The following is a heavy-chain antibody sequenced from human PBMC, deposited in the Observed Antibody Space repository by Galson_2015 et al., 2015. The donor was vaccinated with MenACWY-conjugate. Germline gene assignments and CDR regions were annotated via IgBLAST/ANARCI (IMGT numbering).Heavy chain of an antibody. CDR1: GGSLSGYY. Sequence: ETPLTCGVLGGSLSGYYWNWIRQAPGKGLEWIGEIRRGGITNYNPSLKGRVTISGDTSTNQISLHLTSVTAADTAVYYCATWRGYIYGFGRDFWGQGTRVTVSS. V-gene: IGHV4-34*01. CDR2: IRRGGIT. CDR3: ATWRGYIYGFGRDF. D-gene: IGHD3-3*01. J-gene: IGHJ4*02.